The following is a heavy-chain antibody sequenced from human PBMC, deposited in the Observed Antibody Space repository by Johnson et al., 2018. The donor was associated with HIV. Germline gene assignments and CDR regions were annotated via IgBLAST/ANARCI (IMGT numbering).Heavy chain of an antibody. CDR1: GFTFSTYA. J-gene: IGHJ3*02. V-gene: IGHV3-30-3*01. Sequence: QVQLVESGGGVVQPGRSLRLSCAASGFTFSTYAMHWVRQAPGKGLEWVADISYDGSNKYYADSVKGRFTISRDNAKNSLYLQMNSLRAEDTAVYYCARDRKSVNSYGLNHDAFDIWGQGAMVTVSS. CDR2: ISYDGSNK. CDR3: ARDRKSVNSYGLNHDAFDI. D-gene: IGHD5-18*01.